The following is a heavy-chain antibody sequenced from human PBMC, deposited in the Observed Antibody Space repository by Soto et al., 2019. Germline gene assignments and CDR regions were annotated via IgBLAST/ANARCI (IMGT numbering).Heavy chain of an antibody. CDR2: INPSGGST. Sequence: ASVKVSCKASGYTFTNYYIHWVRQAPGQGLEWMGIINPSGGSTSYAQKFQGRVTMTRDTSTSTVYMGLSSLRSEDTAVYYCARDSIVATIYGPPYYWGQGTLVTVSS. J-gene: IGHJ4*02. D-gene: IGHD5-12*01. CDR3: ARDSIVATIYGPPYY. V-gene: IGHV1-46*03. CDR1: GYTFTNYY.